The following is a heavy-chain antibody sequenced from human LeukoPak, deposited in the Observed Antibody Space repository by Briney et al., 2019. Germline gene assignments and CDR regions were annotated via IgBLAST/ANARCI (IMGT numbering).Heavy chain of an antibody. V-gene: IGHV4-34*01. D-gene: IGHD6-19*01. CDR1: GGSFSGYY. CDR3: ATSGWYLLPGVY. Sequence: SSETLSLTCAVYGGSFSGYYWSWIRQPPGKGLEWIGEINHSGSTNYNPSLKSRVTISVDTSKNQFSLKLSSVTAADTAVYYRATSGWYLLPGVYWGQGTLVTVSS. CDR2: INHSGST. J-gene: IGHJ4*02.